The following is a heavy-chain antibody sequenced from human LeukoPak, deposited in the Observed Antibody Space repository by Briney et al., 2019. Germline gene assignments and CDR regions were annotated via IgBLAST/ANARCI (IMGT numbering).Heavy chain of an antibody. CDR2: ISGSGGTT. D-gene: IGHD1-26*01. V-gene: IGHV3-23*01. Sequence: GGSLRLSCAASGFTFNNYAMNWVRQAPGKGLEWVSVISGSGGTTYYADSVKGRFTISRDSSKNTLYLQMNSLRAEDTAVYYCAKTVSVLGATPPDYWGQGTLVTVSS. J-gene: IGHJ4*02. CDR1: GFTFNNYA. CDR3: AKTVSVLGATPPDY.